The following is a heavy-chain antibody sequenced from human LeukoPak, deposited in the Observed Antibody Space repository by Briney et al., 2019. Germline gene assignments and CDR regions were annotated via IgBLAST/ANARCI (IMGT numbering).Heavy chain of an antibody. J-gene: IGHJ4*02. CDR1: GYSISSGYC. CDR3: ARGSMVGGAGFDY. V-gene: IGHV4-38-2*02. Sequence: SETLSLTCTVSGYSISSGYCWGWIRPPPGKGLEWIGTIYHDGRTYFNPSLKSRVTISLDTSKNQFSLKLSSVTAADTAVYHCARGSMVGGAGFDYWGQGILVTVSS. CDR2: IYHDGRT. D-gene: IGHD1-26*01.